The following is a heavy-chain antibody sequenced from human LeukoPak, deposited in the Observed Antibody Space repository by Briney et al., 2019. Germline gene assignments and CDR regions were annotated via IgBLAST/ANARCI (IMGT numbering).Heavy chain of an antibody. J-gene: IGHJ4*02. Sequence: GGSLRLSCAASGFTFSSYSMNWVRQAPGKGLEWVSSISSSSSYIYCADSVKGRFTISRDNAKNSLYLQMNSLRAEDTAVYYCARDHRGGSSSFDYWGQGTLVTVSS. CDR3: ARDHRGGSSSFDY. V-gene: IGHV3-21*01. CDR1: GFTFSSYS. CDR2: ISSSSSYI. D-gene: IGHD6-13*01.